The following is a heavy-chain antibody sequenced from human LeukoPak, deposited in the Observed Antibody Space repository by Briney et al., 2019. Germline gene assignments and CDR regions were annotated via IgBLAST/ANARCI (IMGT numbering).Heavy chain of an antibody. V-gene: IGHV4-34*01. CDR3: ASSGYSYGRFDY. D-gene: IGHD5-18*01. CDR2: INHSGGT. CDR1: GGSFSGYY. J-gene: IGHJ4*02. Sequence: SETLSLTCAVYGGSFSGYYWSWIRQPPGKGLEWIGEINHSGGTNYNPSLKSRVTISVDTSKNQFSLKLSSVTAADTAVYYCASSGYSYGRFDYWGQGTLVTVSS.